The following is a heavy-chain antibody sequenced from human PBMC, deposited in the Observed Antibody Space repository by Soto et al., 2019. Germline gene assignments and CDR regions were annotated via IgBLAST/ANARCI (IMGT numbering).Heavy chain of an antibody. D-gene: IGHD3-3*01. CDR2: ISYDGSNK. CDR3: ARAGDFWSGYDRYYYYYGMDV. CDR1: GFTFSSYA. Sequence: GGSLRLSCAASGFTFSSYAMHWVRQAPGKGLEWVAVISYDGSNKYYADSVKGRFTISRDNSKNTLYLQMNSLRAEDTAVYYCARAGDFWSGYDRYYYYYGMDVWGQGTTVTVS. J-gene: IGHJ6*02. V-gene: IGHV3-30-3*01.